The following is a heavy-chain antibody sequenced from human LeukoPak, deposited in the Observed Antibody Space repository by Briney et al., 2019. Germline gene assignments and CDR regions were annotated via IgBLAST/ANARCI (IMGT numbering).Heavy chain of an antibody. D-gene: IGHD4-23*01. CDR1: GFTFSSYA. V-gene: IGHV3-30-3*01. CDR2: TSYDASSK. J-gene: IGHJ2*01. CDR3: ARTHGGNSANWYFDL. Sequence: PGGSLSLSCAASGFTFSSYAMHWVRQAPGKGLEWVAFTSYDASSKYYADSVKGRFTISKDNSNNTLSLQMNSLRAEDTAVYYCARTHGGNSANWYFDLWGRGTLVTVSS.